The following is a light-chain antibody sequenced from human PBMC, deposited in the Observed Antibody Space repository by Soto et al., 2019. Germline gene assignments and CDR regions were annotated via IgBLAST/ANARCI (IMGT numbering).Light chain of an antibody. Sequence: QSVLTQPASVSGSPGQSITISCTGTSIDVGTYTLVSWYRQYPGKAPKLLLYEVTKLPSGVSNRFSGSKSGNTASLTISGLQAEDEADYFCCSYAGSKTFVVFGGGTQLTVL. CDR3: CSYAGSKTFVV. CDR2: EVT. V-gene: IGLV2-23*02. J-gene: IGLJ2*01. CDR1: SIDVGTYTL.